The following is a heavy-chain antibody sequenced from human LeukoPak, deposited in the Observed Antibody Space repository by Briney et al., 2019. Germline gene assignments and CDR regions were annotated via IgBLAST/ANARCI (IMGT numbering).Heavy chain of an antibody. CDR3: AKDRLVTVTPLVYP. CDR1: GFTFSDYY. Sequence: PGGSLRLSCAASGFTFSDYYMSWIRQAPGKGLEWVSAISGSGGSTYYADSVKGRFTISRDNSKNTLYLQMNSLRAEDTAVYYCAKDRLVTVTPLVYPWGQGTLVTVSS. D-gene: IGHD4-17*01. V-gene: IGHV3-23*01. CDR2: ISGSGGST. J-gene: IGHJ5*02.